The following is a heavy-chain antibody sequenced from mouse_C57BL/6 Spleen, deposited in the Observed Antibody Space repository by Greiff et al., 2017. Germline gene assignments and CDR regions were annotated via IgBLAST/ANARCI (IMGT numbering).Heavy chain of an antibody. CDR2: IDPSDSYT. V-gene: IGHV1-69*01. D-gene: IGHD2-4*01. Sequence: QVQLQQPGAELVMPGASVKLSCKASGYTFTSYWMHWVKQRPGQGLEWIGEIDPSDSYTNYNQKFKGKSTLTVDKSSSTAYMQLSSLASEDSAVDYCARGYDYGGYFDVWGTGTTVTVSS. J-gene: IGHJ1*03. CDR1: GYTFTSYW. CDR3: ARGYDYGGYFDV.